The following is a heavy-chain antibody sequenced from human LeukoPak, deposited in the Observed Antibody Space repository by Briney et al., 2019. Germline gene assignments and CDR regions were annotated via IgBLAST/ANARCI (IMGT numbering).Heavy chain of an antibody. D-gene: IGHD6-19*01. CDR1: GFTFSTYW. J-gene: IGHJ4*02. CDR2: IKDDGST. Sequence: GGSLRLSCAASGFTFSTYWMHWVRQAPGKGLVWVSRIKDDGSTIYADSVKGRFTISRDNDKNTLYLRMDSLRAEDTAVYYCARVSSGEQWLAFDYWGQGTLVTVFS. CDR3: ARVSSGEQWLAFDY. V-gene: IGHV3-74*01.